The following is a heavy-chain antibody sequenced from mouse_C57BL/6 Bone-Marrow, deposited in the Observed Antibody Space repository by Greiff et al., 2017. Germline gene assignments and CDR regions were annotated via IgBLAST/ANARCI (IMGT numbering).Heavy chain of an antibody. D-gene: IGHD1-1*01. CDR1: GYTFTDHT. CDR2: IYPRDGST. Sequence: VKLQESDAELVKPGASVKISCKVSGYTFTDHTIHWMKQRPEQGLEWIGYIYPRDGSTKYNEKFKGKATLTADKSSSTAYMQLNSLTSEDSAVYFCARDYYGSPYCDYWSQGTTLTVSS. V-gene: IGHV1-78*01. J-gene: IGHJ2*01. CDR3: ARDYYGSPYCDY.